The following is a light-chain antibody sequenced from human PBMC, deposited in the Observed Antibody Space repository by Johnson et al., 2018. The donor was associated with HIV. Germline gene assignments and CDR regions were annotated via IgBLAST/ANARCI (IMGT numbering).Light chain of an antibody. Sequence: QSVLTQPPSVSAAPGQKVTIPCSGSSSNIGKNSVSWYQQLPGTATKLLIYESNKRPSGIPDRFSGSKSGTSATLGITGLQTGDEADYYCGTWDISLSVGYVFGTGTKVTVL. V-gene: IGLV1-51*02. CDR3: GTWDISLSVGYV. CDR2: ESN. CDR1: SSNIGKNS. J-gene: IGLJ1*01.